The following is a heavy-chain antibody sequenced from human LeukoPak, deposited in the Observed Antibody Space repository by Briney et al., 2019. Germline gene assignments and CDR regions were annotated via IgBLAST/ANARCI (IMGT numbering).Heavy chain of an antibody. CDR2: IKQDGSEK. D-gene: IGHD6-13*01. CDR1: GLTFSSYW. Sequence: GGSLRLSCAASGLTFSSYWMSWVRQAPGKGLEWVANIKQDGSEKYYVDSVKGRFTISRDNAKNSLYLQMNSLRAEDTAVYYCARDRHLDSSSWLFDYWGQGTLVTVSS. V-gene: IGHV3-7*01. J-gene: IGHJ4*02. CDR3: ARDRHLDSSSWLFDY.